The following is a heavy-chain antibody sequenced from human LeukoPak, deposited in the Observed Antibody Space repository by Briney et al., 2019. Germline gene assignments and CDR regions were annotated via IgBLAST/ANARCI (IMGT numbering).Heavy chain of an antibody. CDR3: ARAKHYGSGYYCCYYMDV. CDR1: GGSISSYY. CDR2: IYYSGST. Sequence: SETLSLTCTVSGGSISSYYWSWIRQPPGKGLEWIGYIYYSGSTNYNPSLKSRVTISVDTSKNQFSLKLSSVTAADTAVYYCARAKHYGSGYYCCYYMDVWGKGTTVTVSS. D-gene: IGHD3-10*01. V-gene: IGHV4-59*01. J-gene: IGHJ6*03.